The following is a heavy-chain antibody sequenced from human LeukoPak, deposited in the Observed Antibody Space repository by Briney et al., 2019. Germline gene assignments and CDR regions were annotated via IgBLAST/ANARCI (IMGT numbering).Heavy chain of an antibody. CDR2: IYYRGTT. D-gene: IGHD3-9*01. J-gene: IGHJ4*02. CDR1: GGSVSSGSDY. Sequence: SETLSLTCTVSGGSVSSGSDYWSWIRQPPGKGLEWIGYIYYRGTTNYNPSLKSRATISVDTSKKQFSLKLSFVTAADTAVYYCARRHFDILTGYYIEYWGQGTLVTVSS. V-gene: IGHV4-61*01. CDR3: ARRHFDILTGYYIEY.